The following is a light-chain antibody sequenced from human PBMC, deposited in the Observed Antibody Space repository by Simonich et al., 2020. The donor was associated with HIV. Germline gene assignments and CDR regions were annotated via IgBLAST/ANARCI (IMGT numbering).Light chain of an antibody. CDR2: WAS. V-gene: IGKV4-1*01. J-gene: IGKJ1*01. CDR1: QSVLYSSNNKNY. CDR3: QQYYTTPRT. Sequence: DIVMTQSPDSLAVSLGERATINCKSSQSVLYSSNNKNYIAWYQQKQGQPPKLLIYWASTRESGVPDRFSGSGSGTDFTLTISSLQAEDVAVYYCQQYYTTPRTFGQGTKVEIK.